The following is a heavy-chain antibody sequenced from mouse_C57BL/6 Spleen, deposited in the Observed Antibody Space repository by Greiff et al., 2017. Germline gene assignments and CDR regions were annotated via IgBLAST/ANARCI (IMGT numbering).Heavy chain of an antibody. Sequence: VHVKQSGPELVKPGASVKISCKASGYSFTGYYMHWVKQSHGNILDWIGYIYPYNGVSSYNQKFKGKATLTVDKSSSTAYMELRSLTSEDSAVYYCASHYDSLYYAMDYWGQGTSVTVSS. CDR2: IYPYNGVS. CDR1: GYSFTGYY. J-gene: IGHJ4*01. CDR3: ASHYDSLYYAMDY. V-gene: IGHV1-31*01. D-gene: IGHD2-4*01.